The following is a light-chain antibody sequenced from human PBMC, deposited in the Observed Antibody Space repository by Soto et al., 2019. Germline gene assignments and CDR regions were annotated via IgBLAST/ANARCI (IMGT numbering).Light chain of an antibody. CDR1: SSDVGDYDY. J-gene: IGLJ1*01. CDR2: DVS. V-gene: IGLV2-11*01. Sequence: QSALTQPPSVSGSPGQSVTISCTGTSSDVGDYDYVSWYLQHPGTAPKLLISDVSRRHSGGPDRFSCSKSGNTASLTISGLQVDEEGDYYCCSYAGTSTYVFGTGTKLTVL. CDR3: CSYAGTSTYV.